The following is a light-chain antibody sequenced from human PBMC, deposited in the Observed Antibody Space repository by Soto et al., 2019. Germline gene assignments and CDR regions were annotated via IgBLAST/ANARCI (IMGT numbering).Light chain of an antibody. CDR2: DAS. CDR1: QSISSY. V-gene: IGKV1-5*01. Sequence: DIQMTQSPSSLSASVGDRVTIHCRASQSISSYLNWYQQKPGKAPKLLIYDASSLESGVPSRFSGSGSGTEFTLTISSLQPDDFATYYCQQYNSYSGTFGQGTKVDI. J-gene: IGKJ1*01. CDR3: QQYNSYSGT.